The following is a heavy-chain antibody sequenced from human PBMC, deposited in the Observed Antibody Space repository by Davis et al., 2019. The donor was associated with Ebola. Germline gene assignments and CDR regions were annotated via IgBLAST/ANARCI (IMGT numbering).Heavy chain of an antibody. CDR2: INYRGST. CDR3: ASGGYSGYDGYFDD. J-gene: IGHJ4*02. Sequence: MPSETLSLTCTVSGGSINNYFWSWIRQPPGKGLEWIGYINYRGSTFYNPSLKSRISISIDTSKSQFSLRLSSVTAADTAVYYCASGGYSGYDGYFDDWGQGTLVTVSS. D-gene: IGHD5-12*01. CDR1: GGSINNYF. V-gene: IGHV4-59*08.